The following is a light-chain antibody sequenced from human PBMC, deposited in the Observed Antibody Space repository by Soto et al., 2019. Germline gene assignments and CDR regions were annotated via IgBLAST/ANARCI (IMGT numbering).Light chain of an antibody. CDR3: QQYNSWPA. CDR2: GAS. CDR1: QSVDNN. Sequence: ETVMTQSPATLSVSPGETVTLSCRASQSVDNNLAWYQQKPGQAPRLLIYGASTRDTGVSDRFSGSGSRTEVTLTISSLQSEDFALYYCQQYNSWPAFGQGTKVEIK. J-gene: IGKJ1*01. V-gene: IGKV3-15*01.